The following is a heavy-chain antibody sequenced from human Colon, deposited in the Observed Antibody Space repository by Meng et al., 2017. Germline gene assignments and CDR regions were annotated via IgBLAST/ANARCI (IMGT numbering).Heavy chain of an antibody. Sequence: HVPVPPTGPERVNPSHTLSLTCSISGDSVSSNRALWHWVRQSPSRGLEWLGQTYYRSEWQNHYGVSVKSRITINADTSRNHFSLHLNSVTPEDTAVYYCTTWYGEYWGQGTLVTVSS. CDR1: GDSVSSNRAL. CDR3: TTWYGEY. J-gene: IGHJ4*02. CDR2: TYYRSEWQN. D-gene: IGHD3-10*01. V-gene: IGHV6-1*01.